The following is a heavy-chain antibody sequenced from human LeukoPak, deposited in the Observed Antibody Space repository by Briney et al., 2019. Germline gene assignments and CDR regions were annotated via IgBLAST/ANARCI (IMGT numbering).Heavy chain of an antibody. V-gene: IGHV4-39*01. CDR3: ARGWFGLLDV. D-gene: IGHD3-10*01. CDR1: GGSISSSSYY. J-gene: IGHJ6*04. Sequence: SETLSLTCTVSGGSISSSSYYWGWIRQPPGKGLEWIGSIYYSGSTYYNPSLKSRVTISVDTSKNQFSLKLSSVTAADTAVYYCARGWFGLLDVWGKGTTVTISS. CDR2: IYYSGST.